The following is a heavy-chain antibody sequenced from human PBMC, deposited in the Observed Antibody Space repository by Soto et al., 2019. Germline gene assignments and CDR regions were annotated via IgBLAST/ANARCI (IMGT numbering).Heavy chain of an antibody. Sequence: GESLKISCKGSEYSFKSFWIGWVRQMPGKGLEWMGIIYPADSDTRYSPSFQGQVTISADESISTAYLQWSSLKASDTAMYYCARHAMQGSYYYGMDVWGQGATVTVSS. CDR2: IYPADSDT. CDR1: EYSFKSFW. V-gene: IGHV5-51*01. J-gene: IGHJ6*02. CDR3: ARHAMQGSYYYGMDV.